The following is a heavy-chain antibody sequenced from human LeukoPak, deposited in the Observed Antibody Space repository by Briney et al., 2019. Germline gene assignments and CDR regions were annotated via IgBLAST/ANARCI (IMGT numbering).Heavy chain of an antibody. D-gene: IGHD2-2*01. J-gene: IGHJ4*02. Sequence: GGSLILSCAASGFTFSFAAMTWVRQRPGKGLEWVSLISASGRNAYYADSVKGRFTISRDDSKSTVYLHMNSLRAEDTALYYCAKDMQAANWGQGTLVTVSS. CDR2: ISASGRNA. CDR1: GFTFSFAA. CDR3: AKDMQAAN. V-gene: IGHV3-23*01.